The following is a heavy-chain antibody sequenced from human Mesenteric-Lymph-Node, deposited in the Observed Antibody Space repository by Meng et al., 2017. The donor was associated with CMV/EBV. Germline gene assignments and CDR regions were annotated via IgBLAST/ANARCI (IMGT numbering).Heavy chain of an antibody. J-gene: IGHJ4*02. CDR3: ASELLGYCSSSGCYGFDY. D-gene: IGHD2-2*01. CDR1: GLTFSAQT. Sequence: GGSLRLSCAASGLTFSAQTMNWVRQAPGKGLEWVSSISSSSSAIYYADSVKGRFTISRDNAKNSLYLQMNSLGAEDAAVYYCASELLGYCSSSGCYGFDYWGPGTLVTVSS. V-gene: IGHV3-21*01. CDR2: ISSSSSAI.